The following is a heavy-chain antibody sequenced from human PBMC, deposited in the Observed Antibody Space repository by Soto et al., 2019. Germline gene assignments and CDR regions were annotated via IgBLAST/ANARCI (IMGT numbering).Heavy chain of an antibody. D-gene: IGHD3-16*01. J-gene: IGHJ4*02. Sequence: SETLSLTCTVSGGSISSYYWSWIRQPPGKGLEWIGYIYYSGSTNYNPSLKSRVTISVDTSKNQVSLKLSSVTAADTAAYYCARAWGAAPPDYWGQEPLVTVSS. CDR3: ARAWGAAPPDY. CDR2: IYYSGST. V-gene: IGHV4-59*01. CDR1: GGSISSYY.